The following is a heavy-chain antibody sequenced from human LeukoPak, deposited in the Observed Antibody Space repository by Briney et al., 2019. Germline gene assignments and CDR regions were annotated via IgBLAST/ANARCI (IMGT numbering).Heavy chain of an antibody. J-gene: IGHJ1*01. CDR3: ARVLSGSYFQH. Sequence: SQTLSLTCTVSGGPISSGSYYWSWIRQPAGKGLEWIGRIYTSGSTNYNPSLKSRVIISVDTTKNQFSLKLSSVTAADTAVYYCARVLSGSYFQHWGQGTLVTVSS. V-gene: IGHV4-61*02. D-gene: IGHD1-26*01. CDR2: IYTSGST. CDR1: GGPISSGSYY.